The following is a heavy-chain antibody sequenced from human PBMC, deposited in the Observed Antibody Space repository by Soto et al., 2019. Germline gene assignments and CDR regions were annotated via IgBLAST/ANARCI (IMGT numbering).Heavy chain of an antibody. CDR2: IYHSGST. J-gene: IGHJ6*02. D-gene: IGHD6-13*01. Sequence: SETLSLTCAVSGGSISSSNWWSWVRQPPGKGLEWIGEIYHSGSTNYNPSLKSRVTISVDKSKNQFSLKLSSVTAAGTAVYYCARVFGSSWYYYYYGMDVWGQGTTVT. V-gene: IGHV4-4*02. CDR1: GGSISSSNW. CDR3: ARVFGSSWYYYYYGMDV.